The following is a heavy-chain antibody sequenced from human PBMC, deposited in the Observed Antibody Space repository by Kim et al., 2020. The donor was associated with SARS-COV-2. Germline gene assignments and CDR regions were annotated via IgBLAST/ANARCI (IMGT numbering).Heavy chain of an antibody. V-gene: IGHV4-39*07. CDR2: IYYSGST. J-gene: IGHJ4*02. Sequence: SETLSLTCTVSGGSISSSSYYWGWIRQPPGKGLEWIGSIYYSGSTYYNPSLKSRVTISVDTSKNQFSLKLSSVTAADTAVYYCARLPGPLDGYYRPSIPYYFDYWGQGTLVTVSS. CDR3: ARLPGPLDGYYRPSIPYYFDY. CDR1: GGSISSSSYY. D-gene: IGHD1-26*01.